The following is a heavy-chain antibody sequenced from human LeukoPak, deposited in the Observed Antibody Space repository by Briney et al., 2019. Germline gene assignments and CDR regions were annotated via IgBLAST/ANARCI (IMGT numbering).Heavy chain of an antibody. D-gene: IGHD6-19*01. CDR2: INSDGSST. CDR3: ASSYSGWSVY. Sequence: GGSLRLSCAASGFTFSSYWMHWVRQAPGKGLVWVSRINSDGSSTSYADSVKGRFTISRDNAKNSLYLQMNSLGAEDTAVYYGASSYSGWSVYWGQGTLVTVSS. V-gene: IGHV3-74*01. J-gene: IGHJ4*02. CDR1: GFTFSSYW.